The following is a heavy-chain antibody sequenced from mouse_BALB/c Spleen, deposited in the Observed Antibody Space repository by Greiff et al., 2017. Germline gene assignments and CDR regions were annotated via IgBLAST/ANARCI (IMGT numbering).Heavy chain of an antibody. CDR3: AREGPSRNYFDY. CDR1: GYTFTDYN. J-gene: IGHJ2*01. CDR2: IYPYNGGT. Sequence: EVQLQQSGPELVKPGASVKISCKASGYTFTDYNMHWVKQSHGKSLEWIGYIYPYNGGTGYNQKFKSKATLTVDNSSSTAYMELRSLTSEDSAVYYCAREGPSRNYFDYWGQGTTLTVSS. D-gene: IGHD3-3*01. V-gene: IGHV1S29*02.